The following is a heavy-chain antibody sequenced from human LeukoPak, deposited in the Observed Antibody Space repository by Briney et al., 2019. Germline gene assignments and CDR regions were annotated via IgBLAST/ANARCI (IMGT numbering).Heavy chain of an antibody. CDR1: GFTFSSYS. CDR3: ARDRDPLHPLDY. CDR2: ISSSSSYI. V-gene: IGHV3-21*01. D-gene: IGHD4-11*01. Sequence: PGGSLRLSCAASGFTFSSYSMNWVRQAPGKGLEWVSSISSSSSYIYYADSVKGRFTISRDNAKNSLYLQTNSLRAEDTAVYYCARDRDPLHPLDYWGQGTLVTVSS. J-gene: IGHJ4*02.